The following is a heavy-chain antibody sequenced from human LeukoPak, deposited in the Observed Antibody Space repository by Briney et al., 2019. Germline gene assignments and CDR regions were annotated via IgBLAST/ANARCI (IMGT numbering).Heavy chain of an antibody. J-gene: IGHJ3*02. V-gene: IGHV4-30-4*01. CDR2: IYYSGST. CDR3: ARARCSSTSCTAFDI. D-gene: IGHD2-2*01. Sequence: PSETLSLTCDVSGGFTSNDYWWSWIRQPPGKGLEWIGYIYYSGSTYYNPSLKSRVTISVDTSKNQFSLKLSSVTAADTAVYYCARARCSSTSCTAFDIWGQGTMVTVSS. CDR1: GGFTSNDYW.